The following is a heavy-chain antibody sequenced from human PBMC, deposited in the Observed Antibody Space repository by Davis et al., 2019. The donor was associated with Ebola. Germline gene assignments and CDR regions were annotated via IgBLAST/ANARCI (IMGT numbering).Heavy chain of an antibody. J-gene: IGHJ4*02. CDR1: GGSISSSNW. Sequence: SETLSLTCAVPGGSISSSNWRSWVRQPPGKGLEWIGEIYHSRSTNYNPSLTSRVTISVDKSKNLFSLKLTSVTGADTAVYYCARLYSSGWYGDVGYWGQGTLVTVSS. D-gene: IGHD6-19*01. CDR3: ARLYSSGWYGDVGY. V-gene: IGHV4-4*02. CDR2: IYHSRST.